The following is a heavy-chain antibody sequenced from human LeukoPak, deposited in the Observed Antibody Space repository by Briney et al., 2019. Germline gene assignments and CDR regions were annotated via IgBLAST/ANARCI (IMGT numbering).Heavy chain of an antibody. V-gene: IGHV3-30-3*01. D-gene: IGHD6-19*01. CDR3: ARDGRIAVAATYAFDV. J-gene: IGHJ3*01. CDR1: GFTFSSYA. Sequence: GGSLRLSCAASGFTFSSYAIHWVRQAPGNGLEWFAVISYDGTNKYYADSVKGQFTISRDNSKNTQYPQMNSLRAEDTAVYYCARDGRIAVAATYAFDVWGQGTMVTVSS. CDR2: ISYDGTNK.